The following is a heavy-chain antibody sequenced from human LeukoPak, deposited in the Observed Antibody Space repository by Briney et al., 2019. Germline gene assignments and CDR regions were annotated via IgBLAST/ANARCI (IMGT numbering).Heavy chain of an antibody. V-gene: IGHV4-38-2*01. Sequence: PSETLSLTCAVSGYSITNTYWWGWIRQTPGRGLEWIGSLHHSGSTSYSPSLKSRVTISVDTSKNQFSLRLSSVTAADTAVYYCARVGGDDSTGHYSVDYWGQGTLVTVSS. CDR2: LHHSGST. CDR3: ARVGGDDSTGHYSVDY. D-gene: IGHD3-22*01. J-gene: IGHJ4*02. CDR1: GYSITNTYW.